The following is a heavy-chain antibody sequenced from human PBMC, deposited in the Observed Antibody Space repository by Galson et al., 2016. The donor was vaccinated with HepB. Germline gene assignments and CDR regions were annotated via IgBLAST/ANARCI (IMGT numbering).Heavy chain of an antibody. Sequence: SLRLSCAASGFSLSDYGMHWVRQAPGKGLVWVSRINGDGSSTNYADSVKGRFTISRDNAKNTLYLQLNSLRAEDTAVYYCARDQNWQLKFEGGQGTLVTVSP. CDR3: ARDQNWQLKFE. D-gene: IGHD1-1*01. J-gene: IGHJ1*01. V-gene: IGHV3-74*01. CDR2: INGDGSST. CDR1: GFSLSDYG.